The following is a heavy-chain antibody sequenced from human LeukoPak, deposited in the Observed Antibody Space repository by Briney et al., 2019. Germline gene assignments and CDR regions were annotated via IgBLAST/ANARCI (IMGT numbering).Heavy chain of an antibody. J-gene: IGHJ4*02. CDR2: ISGSGGST. V-gene: IGHV3-23*01. D-gene: IGHD3-16*01. CDR3: AKGYYDYVWGSYYFDY. Sequence: GGSLRLSCAASGFTFSSYAMSWVRQAPGKGLEWVSAISGSGGSTYYADSVKGGFTISRDNSRDTLYLQMNSLRAEDTAVYYCAKGYYDYVWGSYYFDYWGQGTLVTVSS. CDR1: GFTFSSYA.